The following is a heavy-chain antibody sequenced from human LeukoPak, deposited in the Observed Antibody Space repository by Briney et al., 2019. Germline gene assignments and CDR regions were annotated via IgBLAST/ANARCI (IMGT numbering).Heavy chain of an antibody. CDR1: GGSISSYY. Sequence: PSETLSLTCTVSGGSISSYYWSWIRQPPGKGLEWIGYIYTSGSTNYNPSLKSRVTISVDTSKNQFSLKLSSVTAADTAVYYCARWYYYDSSGYNYFDYWGQGTLVTVSS. V-gene: IGHV4-4*09. D-gene: IGHD3-22*01. J-gene: IGHJ4*02. CDR2: IYTSGST. CDR3: ARWYYYDSSGYNYFDY.